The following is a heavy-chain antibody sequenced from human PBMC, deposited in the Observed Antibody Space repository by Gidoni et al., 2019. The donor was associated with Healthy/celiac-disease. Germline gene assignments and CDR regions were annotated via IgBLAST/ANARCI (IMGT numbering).Heavy chain of an antibody. CDR3: ARQGMTSVSVDY. CDR1: GCSISSSSYY. J-gene: IGHJ4*02. CDR2: IYYSGST. D-gene: IGHD4-17*01. V-gene: IGHV4-39*01. Sequence: QLQLQESGPGLVTPSEPLSLTCTVSGCSISSSSYYWCWIRQPPGKGLEWIGSIYYSGSTYYTPSLKSRVTISVDTSKNQFSLKLSSVTAADTAVYYCARQGMTSVSVDYWGQGTLVTVSS.